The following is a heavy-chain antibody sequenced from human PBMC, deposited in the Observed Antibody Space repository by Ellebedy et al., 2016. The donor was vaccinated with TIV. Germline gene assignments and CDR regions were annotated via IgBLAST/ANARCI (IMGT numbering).Heavy chain of an antibody. J-gene: IGHJ4*02. D-gene: IGHD3-10*01. CDR1: GFSLSSFW. CDR3: ARAPRGGTDY. Sequence: GESLKISCAASGFSLSSFWMSWVRQAPGKGLESVANINHAGSETYYVDSLKGRFTIARDNAKNSLYLQMDSLRAEDTAVYFCARAPRGGTDYWGQGTLVTVSS. V-gene: IGHV3-7*03. CDR2: INHAGSET.